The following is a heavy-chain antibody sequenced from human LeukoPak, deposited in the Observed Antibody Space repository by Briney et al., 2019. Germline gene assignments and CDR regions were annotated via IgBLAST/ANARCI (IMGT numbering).Heavy chain of an antibody. CDR1: GYTFTSYG. J-gene: IGHJ4*02. CDR3: ARVRPPTKYSSSWYTPNGY. CDR2: ISAYNGNT. Sequence: GASVKVSCKASGYTFTSYGISWVRQAPGQGLEWMGWISAYNGNTNYAQKLQGRVTMTTDTSTSTAYMELRSLRSDDTAVYYCARVRPPTKYSSSWYTPNGYWGQGTLVTVSS. V-gene: IGHV1-18*01. D-gene: IGHD6-13*01.